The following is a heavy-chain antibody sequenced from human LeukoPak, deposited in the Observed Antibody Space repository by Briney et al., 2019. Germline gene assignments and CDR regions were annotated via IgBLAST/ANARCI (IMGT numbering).Heavy chain of an antibody. CDR1: GGSISSYY. V-gene: IGHV4-59*12. CDR3: ARVAPGGWFDY. CDR2: ISYSGST. Sequence: SETLSLTCTVSGGSISSYYWSWIRQPPGKGLEWIGYISYSGSTNYNPSLKSRVTISVDTSKNQFSLRLSSVTAADTAVYYCARVAPGGWFDYWGQGTLVTVSS. D-gene: IGHD1-14*01. J-gene: IGHJ4*02.